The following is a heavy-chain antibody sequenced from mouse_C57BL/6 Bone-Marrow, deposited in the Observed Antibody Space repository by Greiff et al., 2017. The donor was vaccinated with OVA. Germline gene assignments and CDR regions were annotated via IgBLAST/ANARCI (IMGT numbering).Heavy chain of an antibody. D-gene: IGHD2-3*01. J-gene: IGHJ4*01. Sequence: VQLQQSGAELVMPGASVKLSCKASGYTFTSYWMHWVKQRPGQGLEWIGEIDPSDSYTNYNQKFKGKSTLTVDKSSSTAYMQLSSLTSEDSAVYYCAREWLLRIYAMDYWGQGTSVAVSS. CDR3: AREWLLRIYAMDY. CDR1: GYTFTSYW. V-gene: IGHV1-69*01. CDR2: IDPSDSYT.